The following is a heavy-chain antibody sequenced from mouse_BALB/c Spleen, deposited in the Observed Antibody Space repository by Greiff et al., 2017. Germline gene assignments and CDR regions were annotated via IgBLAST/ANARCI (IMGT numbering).Heavy chain of an antibody. Sequence: EVKLVESGGDLVKPGGSLKLSCAASGFTFSSYGMSWVRQTPDKRLEWVATISSGGSYTYYPDSVKGRFTISRDNAKNTLYLQMSSLKSEDTDMYYCAKVFYDRYYAMEYWGQGTSVTVSS. V-gene: IGHV5-6*02. D-gene: IGHD2-12*01. CDR1: GFTFSSYG. CDR2: ISSGGSYT. J-gene: IGHJ4*01. CDR3: AKVFYDRYYAMEY.